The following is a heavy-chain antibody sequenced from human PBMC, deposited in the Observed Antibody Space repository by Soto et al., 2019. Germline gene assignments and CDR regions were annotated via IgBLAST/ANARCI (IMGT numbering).Heavy chain of an antibody. CDR2: IYSGGST. CDR3: ARDPWAADY. Sequence: EVQLVESGGGLVQPGGSLRLSCAASGFTVSTKYMSWVRQAPGKGLEWVSVIYSGGSTFYADSVRGRFTISRDNSKKTGKLQMNSLGAEEPAVYYCARDPWAADYWGQGTLVTVSS. V-gene: IGHV3-66*01. J-gene: IGHJ4*02. D-gene: IGHD3-16*01. CDR1: GFTVSTKY.